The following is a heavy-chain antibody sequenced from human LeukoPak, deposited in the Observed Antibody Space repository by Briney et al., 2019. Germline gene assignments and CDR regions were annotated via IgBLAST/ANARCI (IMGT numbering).Heavy chain of an antibody. V-gene: IGHV4-39*01. D-gene: IGHD5-24*01. CDR3: ARQLGDGYNLVYWFDP. Sequence: PSETLPLTCTVSGGSISSSSYYWGWIRQSPGKGLEWIGSVYYTGSTQDNPSLKGRVTISEDTSKNQFSLKLTSVTAEDTAVYYCARQLGDGYNLVYWFDPWGQGTLVTVSS. CDR2: VYYTGST. CDR1: GGSISSSSYY. J-gene: IGHJ5*02.